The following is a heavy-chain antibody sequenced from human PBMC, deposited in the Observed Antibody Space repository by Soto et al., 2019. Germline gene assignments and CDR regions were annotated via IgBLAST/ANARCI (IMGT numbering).Heavy chain of an antibody. J-gene: IGHJ4*02. Sequence: EVQLVESGGGLVQPGGSLRLSCAASGFTLSSYWMHWVRQAPGKGLVWVSRINSDGSSTNYADSVKGRFTISREHAKNTLYLQMNSLRAEDTAVYYCARAGAGITDYWGQGTLVTVSS. CDR1: GFTLSSYW. CDR3: ARAGAGITDY. V-gene: IGHV3-74*01. CDR2: INSDGSST. D-gene: IGHD6-19*01.